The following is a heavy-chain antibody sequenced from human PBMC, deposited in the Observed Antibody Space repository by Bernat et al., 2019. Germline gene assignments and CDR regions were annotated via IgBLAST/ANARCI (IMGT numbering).Heavy chain of an antibody. D-gene: IGHD2-2*01. V-gene: IGHV3-23*01. Sequence: EVQVLESGGGLIQPGGSLRLSCAASGFTFSSYAMTWVRQAPGKGLEWVAAISGNSNGTYYAASVKGRFTISRDNSKNTLYLQMNSLRAEDTAVYYCAKGVVPAATSWFDPWGQGTLVTVSS. CDR3: AKGVVPAATSWFDP. CDR1: GFTFSSYA. CDR2: ISGNSNGT. J-gene: IGHJ5*02.